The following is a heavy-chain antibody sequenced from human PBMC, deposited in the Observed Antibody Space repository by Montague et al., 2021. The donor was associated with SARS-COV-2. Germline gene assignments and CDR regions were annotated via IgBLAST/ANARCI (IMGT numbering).Heavy chain of an antibody. CDR3: ARGYDSSGYQY. D-gene: IGHD3-22*01. Sequence: SLRLSCAASGFTFSTFWMTWVRQVPGKGLEWVANIKQDGSEKYYVDSVKGRFTISRDNAKNSLYLQPDSLRAEDTAVYHCARGYDSSGYQYWGQGTLVTVSS. CDR1: GFTFSTFW. J-gene: IGHJ4*02. CDR2: IKQDGSEK. V-gene: IGHV3-7*05.